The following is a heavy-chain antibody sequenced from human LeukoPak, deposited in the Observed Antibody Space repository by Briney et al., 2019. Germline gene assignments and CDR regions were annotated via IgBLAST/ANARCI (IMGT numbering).Heavy chain of an antibody. D-gene: IGHD6-19*01. J-gene: IGHJ4*02. Sequence: PSETLSLTCTVSGGSISSSSYYWGWIRQPPGKGLAWIGSIYYSGSTYYNPSLKSRVTISVDTSKNQFSLKLSSVTAADTAVYYCARLTDGQWLGYYFDYWGQGTLVTVSS. V-gene: IGHV4-39*01. CDR2: IYYSGST. CDR3: ARLTDGQWLGYYFDY. CDR1: GGSISSSSYY.